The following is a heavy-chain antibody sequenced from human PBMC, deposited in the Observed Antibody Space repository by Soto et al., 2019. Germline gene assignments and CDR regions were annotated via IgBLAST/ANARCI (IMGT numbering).Heavy chain of an antibody. J-gene: IGHJ4*02. CDR2: IYYSGGT. CDR3: ARQRPYHFGEFLGLDY. CDR1: GGSISSSSYY. V-gene: IGHV4-39*01. D-gene: IGHD3-10*01. Sequence: QLQLQESGPGLVKPSETLSLTCTVSGGSISSSSYYWGWMRQPPGKGLEWIGSIYYSGGTYYNPSLKSRATISGDMSKNQCSLKPGSVTAANTASYYCARQRPYHFGEFLGLDYWGQGSLVTVSS.